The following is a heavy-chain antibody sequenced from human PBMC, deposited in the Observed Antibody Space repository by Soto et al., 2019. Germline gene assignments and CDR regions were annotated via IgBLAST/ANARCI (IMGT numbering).Heavy chain of an antibody. D-gene: IGHD3-22*01. V-gene: IGHV3-23*01. Sequence: SLRLSCAASGFTFSSYVMSWVRQAPGKGLEWVSAISGSGGNTYYADSVKGRFTISRDNSKNTLFLQMNSLRAEDTALYFCAKEMGDYYDSSGSWFDPWGQGTLVTVSS. CDR3: AKEMGDYYDSSGSWFDP. CDR1: GFTFSSYV. CDR2: ISGSGGNT. J-gene: IGHJ5*02.